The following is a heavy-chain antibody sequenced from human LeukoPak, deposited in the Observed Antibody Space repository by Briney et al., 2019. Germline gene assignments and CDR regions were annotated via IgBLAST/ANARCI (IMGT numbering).Heavy chain of an antibody. V-gene: IGHV1-18*01. CDR1: GYTFTSYG. Sequence: ASVKVSCKASGYTFTSYGISWVRQAPGQGLEWMGWISAYNGNTNYAQKLQGRVTTTTDTSTSTAYMELRSLRSDDTAVYYCARGGSGTMVRGVIIREENWFDPWGQGTLVTVSS. D-gene: IGHD3-10*01. CDR2: ISAYNGNT. J-gene: IGHJ5*02. CDR3: ARGGSGTMVRGVIIREENWFDP.